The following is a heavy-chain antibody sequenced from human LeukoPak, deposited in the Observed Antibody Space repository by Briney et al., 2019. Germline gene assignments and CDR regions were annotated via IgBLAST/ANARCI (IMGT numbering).Heavy chain of an antibody. V-gene: IGHV3-7*01. CDR2: IKQDGSEK. Sequence: PGGSLRLSCAASGFTFSSYWMSWVRQAPGKGLEWVANIKQDGSEKYYVDSVKGRFTISRDNAKDSLYLQMNSLRAEDTAVYYCARYGGLKKRLGLDYWGQGTLVTVSS. CDR1: GFTFSSYW. CDR3: ARYGGLKKRLGLDY. J-gene: IGHJ4*02. D-gene: IGHD6-25*01.